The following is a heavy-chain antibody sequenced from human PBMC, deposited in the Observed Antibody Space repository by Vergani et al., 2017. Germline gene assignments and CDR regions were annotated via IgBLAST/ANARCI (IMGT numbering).Heavy chain of an antibody. J-gene: IGHJ5*02. D-gene: IGHD2-2*01. CDR1: GGTFSSYA. V-gene: IGHV1-69*13. CDR2: IIPLFGAA. CDR3: ALAESSTSCINSVCITPETGSWFDP. Sequence: QVQLVQSGAEVKKPGSSVKVSCKASGGTFSSYAISWVRQAPGQGLEWMGRIIPLFGAANYAQKFQGRVTITADESTSTAYMELSSLRSEDTAMYYCALAESSTSCINSVCITPETGSWFDPWGQGTLVTVSS.